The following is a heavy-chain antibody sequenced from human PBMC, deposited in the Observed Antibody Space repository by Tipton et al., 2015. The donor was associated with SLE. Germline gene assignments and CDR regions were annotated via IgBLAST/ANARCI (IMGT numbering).Heavy chain of an antibody. J-gene: IGHJ4*02. Sequence: QLVQSGAEVQKPGASVKVSCKASGYTFTNHGFTWVRQAPGQGLEWMGWISNYNGDTIYSQQFQDRVTMTTDTSTTTAYMEMRSLRSDDTAVYYCARVAPAEVFDYWGQGTLVTVSS. CDR1: GYTFTNHG. CDR2: ISNYNGDT. V-gene: IGHV1-18*01. D-gene: IGHD2-2*01. CDR3: ARVAPAEVFDY.